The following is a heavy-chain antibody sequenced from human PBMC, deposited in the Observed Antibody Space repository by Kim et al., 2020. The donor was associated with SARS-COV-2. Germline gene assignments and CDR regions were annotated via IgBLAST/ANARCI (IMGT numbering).Heavy chain of an antibody. Sequence: DSVKSRFTISRDNSKNTLDLQMSSLRAEDTAVYSCAKDFYGSGSRETCMDVWGQGTTVTVSS. CDR3: AKDFYGSGSRETCMDV. D-gene: IGHD3-10*01. V-gene: IGHV3-30*02. J-gene: IGHJ6*02.